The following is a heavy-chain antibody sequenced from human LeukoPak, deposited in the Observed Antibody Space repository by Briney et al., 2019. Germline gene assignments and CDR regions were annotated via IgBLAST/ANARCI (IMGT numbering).Heavy chain of an antibody. CDR3: ARARHPNWFDP. V-gene: IGHV4-61*01. Sequence: SETLSLTCTFSGGSVSSGSYYWSWIRQPPGKGLEWIGYIYYSGNSNYNPYLKSRVTISVDTSKNQFSLKLSSVTAADTAVYYCARARHPNWFDPWGQGTLVTVSS. CDR1: GGSVSSGSYY. J-gene: IGHJ5*02. CDR2: IYYSGNS.